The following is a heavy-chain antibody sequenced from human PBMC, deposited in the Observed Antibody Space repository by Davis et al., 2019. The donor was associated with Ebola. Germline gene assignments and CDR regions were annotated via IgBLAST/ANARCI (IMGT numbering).Heavy chain of an antibody. CDR1: GFTFSSYS. CDR3: ARAAYCSGGSCYFYGMDV. V-gene: IGHV3-21*04. CDR2: ISSSSSYI. Sequence: GGSLRLSCAASGFTFSSYSMNWVRQAPGKGLEWVSSISSSSSYIYYADSVKGRFTISRDNAKNSLYLQLNSLRAEDTAVYYCARAAYCSGGSCYFYGMDVWGKGTTVTVSS. J-gene: IGHJ6*04. D-gene: IGHD2-15*01.